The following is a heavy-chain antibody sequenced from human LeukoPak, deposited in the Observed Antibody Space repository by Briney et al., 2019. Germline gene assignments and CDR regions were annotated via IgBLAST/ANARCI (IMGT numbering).Heavy chain of an antibody. V-gene: IGHV3-11*01. J-gene: IGHJ4*02. CDR1: GSTFGDYY. D-gene: IGHD3-22*01. CDR3: AREAESSGYYYVGDYFDY. CDR2: ISSSGSTI. Sequence: PGGSLRLSCAASGSTFGDYYMIWIRQAPGKGLEWVSYISSSGSTIYYADSVKGRFTISRDNAKNSLYLQMNSLRAEDTAVYYCAREAESSGYYYVGDYFDYWGQGTLVTVSS.